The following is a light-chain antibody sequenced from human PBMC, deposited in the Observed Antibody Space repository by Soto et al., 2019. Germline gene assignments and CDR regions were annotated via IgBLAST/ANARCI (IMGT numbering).Light chain of an antibody. Sequence: EIGFTQSPSTVSLSPGERATLSCRASQSVSSYLAWYQQKPGQAPRLLIYDASNRATGIPARFSGSGSGTDFTLTISSLEPEDFAVYYCQQRSNWPTFGQGTKVDI. CDR2: DAS. CDR3: QQRSNWPT. CDR1: QSVSSY. V-gene: IGKV3-11*01. J-gene: IGKJ1*01.